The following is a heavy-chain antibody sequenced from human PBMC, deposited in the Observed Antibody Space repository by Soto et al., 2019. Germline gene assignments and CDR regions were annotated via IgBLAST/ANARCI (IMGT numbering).Heavy chain of an antibody. D-gene: IGHD4-4*01. CDR3: ARPWRPYSNYHLDY. V-gene: IGHV3-48*02. CDR1: GFSFSSYS. CDR2: ISSSSTI. J-gene: IGHJ4*02. Sequence: GGSLRLSCAAAGFSFSSYSMNWVRQAPGKGLEWVSYISSSSTIYYADSVKGRFTISRDNAKNSLYLQMNSLRDEDTAVYYCARPWRPYSNYHLDYWGQGTPVTVS.